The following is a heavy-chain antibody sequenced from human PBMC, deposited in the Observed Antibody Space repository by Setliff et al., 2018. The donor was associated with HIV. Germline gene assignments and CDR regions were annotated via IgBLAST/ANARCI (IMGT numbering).Heavy chain of an antibody. CDR3: ARGWESRYQLLPGPFDY. CDR2: INAGNGNT. J-gene: IGHJ4*02. CDR1: EYTFTSYA. V-gene: IGHV1-3*01. Sequence: ASVKVSCKASEYTFTSYAMHWVRQAPGQRLEWMGWINAGNGNTKYSQKFQGRVTMTRDTSTNTVYMELSSLRSEDTAVYYCARGWESRYQLLPGPFDYWGQGTLVTVSS. D-gene: IGHD2-2*01.